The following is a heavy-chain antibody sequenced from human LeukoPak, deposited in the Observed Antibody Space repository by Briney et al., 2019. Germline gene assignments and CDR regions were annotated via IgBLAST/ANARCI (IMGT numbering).Heavy chain of an antibody. CDR1: GFTFTNYW. D-gene: IGHD4-23*01. CDR2: IKPDGSDK. Sequence: GGSLRLSCVVSGFTFTNYWMGWVRQAPGKGLEWVGNIKPDGSDKYYMDSMKGRFTISRDNSKNTLYLQMNSLRAEDTAVYYCARGARKGDDYGGFFDYWGQGTLVTVSS. J-gene: IGHJ4*02. V-gene: IGHV3-7*01. CDR3: ARGARKGDDYGGFFDY.